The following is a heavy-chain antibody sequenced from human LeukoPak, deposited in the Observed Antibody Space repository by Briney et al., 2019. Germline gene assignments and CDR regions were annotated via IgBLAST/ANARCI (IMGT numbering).Heavy chain of an antibody. CDR1: SGSISSYY. CDR2: ISYSGYS. Sequence: SETLSLTCTVSSGSISSYYWSWIRQPPGKGLEWIGYISYSGYSNCNPSLKSRVTISVDTSKNQFSLKLSSVTAADTAMYYCARASTFFQDWGQGTLVTVSS. CDR3: ARASTFFQD. J-gene: IGHJ1*01. V-gene: IGHV4-59*01. D-gene: IGHD3-16*01.